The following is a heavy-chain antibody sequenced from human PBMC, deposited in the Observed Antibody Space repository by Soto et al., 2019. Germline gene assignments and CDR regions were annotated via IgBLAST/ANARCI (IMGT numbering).Heavy chain of an antibody. CDR1: GGSISSGGYY. D-gene: IGHD1-26*01. Sequence: TLSLTCTVSGGSISSGGYYWSWIRQHPGKGLEWIGYIYYSGSTYYNPSLKSRVTISVDTSKNQFSLKLSSVTAADTAVYYCARDLRAPASGYYYYYGMDVWGQGTTVTVSS. CDR2: IYYSGST. V-gene: IGHV4-31*03. J-gene: IGHJ6*02. CDR3: ARDLRAPASGYYYYYGMDV.